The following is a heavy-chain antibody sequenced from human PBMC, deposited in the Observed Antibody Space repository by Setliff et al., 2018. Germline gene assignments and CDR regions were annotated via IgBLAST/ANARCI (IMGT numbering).Heavy chain of an antibody. CDR1: GGSISSPNW. J-gene: IGHJ4*02. V-gene: IGHV4-4*02. CDR3: ARDRVVVLAGRRGFYFDY. CDR2: IYHSGTT. D-gene: IGHD2-15*01. Sequence: SETLSLTCAVSGGSISSPNWWNWVRQPPGKGLEWIGEIYHSGTTNYNPSLKSRVSMSLDTSKNQFSLKLSSVTAADTAVYYCARDRVVVLAGRRGFYFDYWGQGTLVTVSS.